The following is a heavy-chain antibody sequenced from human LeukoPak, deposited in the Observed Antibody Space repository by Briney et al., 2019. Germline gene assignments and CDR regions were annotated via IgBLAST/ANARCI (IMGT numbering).Heavy chain of an antibody. V-gene: IGHV3-53*01. CDR2: IYSGGST. Sequence: GGSLRLSCAASGFTFSNAWMNWVRQAPGKGLEWVSVIYSGGSTYYADSVKGRFTISRDNSKNTLFLHMNTLRAEDTAIYYCAKDRTVGASYWYFDLWGRGTLVTVSS. CDR3: AKDRTVGASYWYFDL. D-gene: IGHD1-26*01. J-gene: IGHJ2*01. CDR1: GFTFSNAW.